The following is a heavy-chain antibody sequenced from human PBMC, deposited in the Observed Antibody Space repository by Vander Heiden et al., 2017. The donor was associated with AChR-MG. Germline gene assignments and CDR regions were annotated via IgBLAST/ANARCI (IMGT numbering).Heavy chain of an antibody. V-gene: IGHV4-4*07. CDR2: IYTSGST. CDR1: GGSISTYY. J-gene: IGHJ4*02. CDR3: ARDPGDCGGDCYYFDY. Sequence: QVQLQESGPGLVKPSETLSLTCTVSGGSISTYYWSWIRQPAGKGLEWIGRIYTSGSTNYNPSLKSRVTMSVDTSKNQCSLKLSSVTAAETAVYYCARDPGDCGGDCYYFDYWVQGTLVTVSS. D-gene: IGHD2-21*02.